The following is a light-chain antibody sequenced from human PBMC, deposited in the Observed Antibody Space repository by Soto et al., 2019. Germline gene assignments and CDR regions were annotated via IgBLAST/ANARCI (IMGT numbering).Light chain of an antibody. V-gene: IGKV1-5*01. CDR1: HNLRTW. J-gene: IGKJ1*01. Sequence: QVTQSPSTLSASVGDRVTITCRASHNLRTWLAWYQQKPGQTPEVLVYDASILKSGVPSRFSGSGSGTEFPLTTSSLQPDDFATYFCQQYRSYWTLGQGAKVDIK. CDR2: DAS. CDR3: QQYRSYWT.